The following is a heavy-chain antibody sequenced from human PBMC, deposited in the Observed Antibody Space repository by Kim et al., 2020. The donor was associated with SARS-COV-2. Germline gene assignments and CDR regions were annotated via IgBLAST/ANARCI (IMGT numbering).Heavy chain of an antibody. Sequence: SLKSRVTISVDTSKNQFSLKLSSVTAADTAVYYCASRWDDILTGYYYFDYWGQGTLVTVSS. CDR3: ASRWDDILTGYYYFDY. D-gene: IGHD3-9*01. V-gene: IGHV4-39*01. J-gene: IGHJ4*02.